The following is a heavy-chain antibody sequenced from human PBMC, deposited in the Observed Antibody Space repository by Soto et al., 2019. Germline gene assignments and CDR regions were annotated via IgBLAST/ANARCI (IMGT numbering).Heavy chain of an antibody. V-gene: IGHV5-10-1*01. D-gene: IGHD3-16*01. CDR3: GREFVFFGAAGISDYHTVMAV. J-gene: IGHJ6*04. CDR1: GYLFADYW. CDR2: IDPSESYN. Sequence: PGESQKISCKGSGYLFADYWISWVRQMPGKGLEWVGRIDPSESYNNFSPSMQGHVTISADISSSTSYLQWSSLKASDTAIYYCGREFVFFGAAGISDYHTVMAVGGKGPSVTVSS.